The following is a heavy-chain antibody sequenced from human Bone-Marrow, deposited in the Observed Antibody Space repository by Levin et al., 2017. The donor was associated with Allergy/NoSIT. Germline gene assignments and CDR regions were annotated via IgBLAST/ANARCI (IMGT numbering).Heavy chain of an antibody. D-gene: IGHD3-3*02. CDR1: GDSISSHKW. CDR2: IYHDGRT. J-gene: IGHJ4*02. CDR3: ARGNIFEVPVVTGYGRSWSALDD. V-gene: IGHV4-4*02. Sequence: GSLRLSCAVSGDSISSHKWWSWVRQPPGKGLEWIGEIYHDGRTNSNPSLKSRITISVDKTKNAFSLKLSSVTAADTAVYYCARGNIFEVPVVTGYGRSWSALDDWGLGTLVTVSS.